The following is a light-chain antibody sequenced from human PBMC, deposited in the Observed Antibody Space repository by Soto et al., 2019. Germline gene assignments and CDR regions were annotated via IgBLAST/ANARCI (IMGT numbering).Light chain of an antibody. Sequence: QSVLTQPASVSGSPGQSFTISCTGTSSDVGGYNYVSWYQQHPGKAPKFMIYDVSNRPSGVSNRFSGSKSGNTASLTISGLQAEDEADYYCSSYTTSNTRQIVFGTGTQLTVL. V-gene: IGLV2-14*03. CDR2: DVS. J-gene: IGLJ1*01. CDR1: SSDVGGYNY. CDR3: SSYTTSNTRQIV.